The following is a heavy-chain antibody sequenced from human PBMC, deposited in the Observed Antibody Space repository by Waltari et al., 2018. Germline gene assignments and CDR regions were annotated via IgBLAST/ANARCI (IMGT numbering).Heavy chain of an antibody. CDR2: IKSKRDGGTT. CDR3: TTDWGSGSYPLYAFDL. V-gene: IGHV3-15*01. J-gene: IGHJ3*01. CDR1: GFTFNNAW. D-gene: IGHD1-26*01. Sequence: EVQLVESGGGLVEPGGSLRLSCAASGFTFNNAWMYWVRQATGKGLELVGRIKSKRDGGTTEYTAAVKGRFIISRDDSRATLYLQMNTLKTEDAAVYYCTTDWGSGSYPLYAFDLWGPGTMVTVSS.